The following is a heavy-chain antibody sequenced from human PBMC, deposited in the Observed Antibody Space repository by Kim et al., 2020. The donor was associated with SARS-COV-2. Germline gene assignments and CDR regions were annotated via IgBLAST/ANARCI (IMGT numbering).Heavy chain of an antibody. V-gene: IGHV3-33*01. Sequence: GGSLRLSCAASGFTFSSYGMHWVRQAPGKGLEWVADIWNDGSNKYYADSVKGRFTISRDNSKNTLYLQMNSLRAEDTAVYYCARGARLVVVPAAIPHNAFEIWGQRTMVTVS. J-gene: IGHJ3*02. CDR1: GFTFSSYG. D-gene: IGHD2-2*01. CDR2: IWNDGSNK. CDR3: ARGARLVVVPAAIPHNAFEI.